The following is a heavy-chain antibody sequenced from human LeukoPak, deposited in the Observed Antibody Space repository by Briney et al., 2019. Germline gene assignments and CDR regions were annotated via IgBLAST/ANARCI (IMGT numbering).Heavy chain of an antibody. D-gene: IGHD3-3*02. V-gene: IGHV3-30*18. CDR3: AKDRFGIFNWFDP. CDR2: ISYDGSNK. J-gene: IGHJ5*02. CDR1: GFTFSSYG. Sequence: GGSLRLSCAASGFTFSSYGMHWVRQAPGKGLEWVAVISYDGSNKYYADSVKGRFTISRDNSKNTLYLQMNSLRAEDTAVYYCAKDRFGIFNWFDPWGQGTLVTVSS.